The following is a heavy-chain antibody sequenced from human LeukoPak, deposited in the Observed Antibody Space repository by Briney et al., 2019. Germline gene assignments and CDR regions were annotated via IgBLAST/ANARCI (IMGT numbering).Heavy chain of an antibody. D-gene: IGHD2-21*02. Sequence: ASVKVSYKASGHTFTGYYMHWVRQAPGQGLEWMGRINPNSGGTNYAQKFQGRVTMTRDTSSSTAYMELSRLRSDDTAVYYCARPYCDGDCNFDYWGQGTLVTVSS. V-gene: IGHV1-2*06. CDR2: INPNSGGT. CDR3: ARPYCDGDCNFDY. J-gene: IGHJ4*02. CDR1: GHTFTGYY.